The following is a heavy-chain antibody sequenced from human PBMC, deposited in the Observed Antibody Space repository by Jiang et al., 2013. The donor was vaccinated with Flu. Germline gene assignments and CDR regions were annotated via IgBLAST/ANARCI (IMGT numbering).Heavy chain of an antibody. V-gene: IGHV3-30*03. J-gene: IGHJ4*02. CDR3: ARGGTAGGIRGVDY. Sequence: PGRSLRLSCAASGFTFSSYGMHWVRQAPGKGLEWVATISNDGNSKVHADSVKGRFTISRDNSKSTLYLQMNSLRTEDTALYYCARGGTAGGIRGVDYWGQGTLVTVSS. CDR2: ISNDGNSK. D-gene: IGHD6-13*01. CDR1: GFTFSSYG.